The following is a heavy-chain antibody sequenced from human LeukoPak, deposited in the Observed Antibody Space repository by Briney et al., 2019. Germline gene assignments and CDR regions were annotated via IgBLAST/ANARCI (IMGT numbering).Heavy chain of an antibody. Sequence: GGSLGLSCAASGFTFSSYGMHWVRQAPGKGLEWVAVIWYDGSNKYYADSVKGRFTISRDNSKNTLYLQMNSLRAEDTAVYYCARERIAAAGIYYYYYGMDVWGQGTTVTVSS. J-gene: IGHJ6*02. CDR1: GFTFSSYG. V-gene: IGHV3-33*01. D-gene: IGHD6-13*01. CDR2: IWYDGSNK. CDR3: ARERIAAAGIYYYYYGMDV.